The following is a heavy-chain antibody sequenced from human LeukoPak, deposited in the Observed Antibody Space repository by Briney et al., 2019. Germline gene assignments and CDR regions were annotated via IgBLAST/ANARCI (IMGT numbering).Heavy chain of an antibody. Sequence: GGSLRLSCAASGFTFSSYAMSWVRQAPGKGLEWVSAISGSGGSTYYADSVKGRFTISRDNSKNTLYLQMNSLRAEDTAVYYCAKLASGSYYGRGYYYFDYWGQGTLVTVSS. V-gene: IGHV3-23*01. CDR3: AKLASGSYYGRGYYYFDY. J-gene: IGHJ4*02. CDR1: GFTFSSYA. D-gene: IGHD1-26*01. CDR2: ISGSGGST.